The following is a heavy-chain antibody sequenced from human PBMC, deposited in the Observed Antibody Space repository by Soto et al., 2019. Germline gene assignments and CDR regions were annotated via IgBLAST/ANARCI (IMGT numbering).Heavy chain of an antibody. D-gene: IGHD3-10*01. CDR2: INHSGST. V-gene: IGHV4-34*01. CDR1: GGSFSGYY. Sequence: SETLSLTCAVYGGSFSGYYWSWIRQPPGKGLEWIGEINHSGSTNYNPSLKGRVTISVDTSKNQFSLKLSSVTAADTAVYYCAREGGITMVRGARNWFDPWGQGTLVTVSS. J-gene: IGHJ5*02. CDR3: AREGGITMVRGARNWFDP.